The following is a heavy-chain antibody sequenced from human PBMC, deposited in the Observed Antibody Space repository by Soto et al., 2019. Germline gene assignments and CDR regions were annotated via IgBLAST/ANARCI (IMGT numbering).Heavy chain of an antibody. CDR2: LYWDDAK. CDR3: ALTYYRSASYYNVRWFDP. J-gene: IGHJ5*02. Sequence: QITLKESGPTLVQPTQTLTLTCTFSGFSLSTSGVGVAWIRQPPGKALEWLALLYWDDAKRYSPSPKSTRTITKDTTKIQAALTMTNMDPVDTATYYCALTYYRSASYYNVRWFDPWGQGTLVTVSS. CDR1: GFSLSTSGVG. D-gene: IGHD3-10*01. V-gene: IGHV2-5*02.